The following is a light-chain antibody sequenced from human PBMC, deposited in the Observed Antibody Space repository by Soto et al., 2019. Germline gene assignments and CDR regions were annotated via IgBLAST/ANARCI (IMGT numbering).Light chain of an antibody. CDR1: RSLDSGQ. Sequence: EIVLTQSPGTLSLSPGESSTLSCRASRSLDSGQLAWYQQKVGRAPRLLIHDAFMRATGIPDRFSGSGSGTDFTLTIARLEPEDFAVYYCQQYGDSPRTFGQGIRLEIK. CDR3: QQYGDSPRT. V-gene: IGKV3-20*01. CDR2: DAF. J-gene: IGKJ5*01.